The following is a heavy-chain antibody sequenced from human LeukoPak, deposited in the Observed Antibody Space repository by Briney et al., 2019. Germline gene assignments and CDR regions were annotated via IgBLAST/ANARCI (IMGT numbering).Heavy chain of an antibody. Sequence: PGGSLRLSCAASGFTFSDYYMSWLRQAPGKGLEWVSYISSSGSTIYYADSVKGRFTISRDNAKNSLYLQMNSLRAEDTAVYYCAGMYYDSSGYYPWGQGTLVTVSS. V-gene: IGHV3-11*01. CDR2: ISSSGSTI. CDR3: AGMYYDSSGYYP. CDR1: GFTFSDYY. J-gene: IGHJ5*02. D-gene: IGHD3-22*01.